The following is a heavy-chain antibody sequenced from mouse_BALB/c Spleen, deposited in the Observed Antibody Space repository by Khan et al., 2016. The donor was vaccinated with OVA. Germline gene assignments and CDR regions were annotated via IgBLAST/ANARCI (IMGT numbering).Heavy chain of an antibody. V-gene: IGHV3-2*02. CDR1: GYSITSDYA. J-gene: IGHJ3*01. Sequence: EVQLQESGPGLVKPSQSLSLTCTVTGYSITSDYAWNWIRQFPGNKLEWMGYISYSGSTSYNPSLKSRISITRDTSKNQFFLQLNSVTTEDTATYYCAGPVYSAGFAYWGQGTLVTVSA. CDR2: ISYSGST. D-gene: IGHD1-1*01. CDR3: AGPVYSAGFAY.